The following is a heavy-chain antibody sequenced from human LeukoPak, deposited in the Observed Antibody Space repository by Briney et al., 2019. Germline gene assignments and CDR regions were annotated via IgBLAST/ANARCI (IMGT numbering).Heavy chain of an antibody. CDR2: ISSTSNTI. V-gene: IGHV3-48*04. CDR1: GFTFSDYA. D-gene: IGHD3-10*01. CDR3: ARGGPDY. J-gene: IGHJ4*02. Sequence: GALRLSCAGSGFTFSDYAINWVRQAPGKGLEWVSYISSTSNTIFYADSVKGRFTISRDNAKNSLYLQMNSLRAEDTAVYYCARGGPDYWGQGTLVTVSS.